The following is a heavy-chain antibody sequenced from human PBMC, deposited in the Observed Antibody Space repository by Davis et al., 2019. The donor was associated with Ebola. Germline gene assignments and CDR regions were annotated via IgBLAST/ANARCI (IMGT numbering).Heavy chain of an antibody. D-gene: IGHD4-17*01. CDR3: ARHINGDFWYFDL. Sequence: GGSLRLSCAASGFVFRTYVMSWVRQAPGKGLEWVSTLGTSADTYYADSVKGRFTVSRDNSENMVYLQMSTLRAEDTAVYYCARHINGDFWYFDLWGRGTRVTVSS. V-gene: IGHV3-23*01. CDR1: GFVFRTYV. J-gene: IGHJ2*01. CDR2: LGTSADT.